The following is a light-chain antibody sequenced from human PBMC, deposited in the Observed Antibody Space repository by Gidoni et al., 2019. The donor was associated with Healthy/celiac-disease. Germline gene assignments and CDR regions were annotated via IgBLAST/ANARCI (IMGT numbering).Light chain of an antibody. CDR2: AAS. Sequence: DIQMTKSPSSLSASVGDRVTITCRASQSTSSYLNWYQQKPGKDPKLLIYAASSLQSGVPTRFSGSGSGTDFTLTISSLQPEDFATYLCQQSYNTPQGLTFXGXTKVEIK. CDR1: QSTSSY. V-gene: IGKV1-39*01. J-gene: IGKJ4*02. CDR3: QQSYNTPQGLT.